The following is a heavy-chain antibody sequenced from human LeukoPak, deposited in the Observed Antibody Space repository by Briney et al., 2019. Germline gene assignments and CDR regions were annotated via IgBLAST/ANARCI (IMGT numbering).Heavy chain of an antibody. V-gene: IGHV3-21*01. CDR3: ARCDREAAGKADY. CDR2: ISSSSSYI. D-gene: IGHD6-13*01. Sequence: GGSLRLSCAASGFTFSSYSMNWVRQAPGKGLEWVSSISSSSSYIYYADSVKGRFTISRDNAKNSLYLQMNSLRAEDTAVYYRARCDREAAGKADYWGQGTLVTVSS. CDR1: GFTFSSYS. J-gene: IGHJ4*02.